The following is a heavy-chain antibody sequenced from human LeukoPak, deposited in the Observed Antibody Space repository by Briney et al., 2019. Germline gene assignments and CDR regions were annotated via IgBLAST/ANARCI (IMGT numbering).Heavy chain of an antibody. V-gene: IGHV6-1*01. CDR3: ARGSGTYGLFDY. J-gene: IGHJ4*02. D-gene: IGHD1-26*01. CDR1: GDSVSGDNAA. Sequence: SQTLSLTCAISGDSVSGDNAAWNWIRQSPSRGLEWLGRTYYRSKWYNDYAVSVKSRITINPDTSKNQFSLQLNSVTPEDTAVYYCARGSGTYGLFDYWGQGTLVTVSS. CDR2: TYYRSKWYN.